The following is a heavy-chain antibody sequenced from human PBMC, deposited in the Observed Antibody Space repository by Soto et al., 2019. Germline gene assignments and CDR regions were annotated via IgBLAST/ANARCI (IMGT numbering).Heavy chain of an antibody. CDR3: AKDLSGYHLPNDY. CDR1: VFTFSSYA. D-gene: IGHD3-22*01. CDR2: ISGSGGST. Sequence: GGSLRLSCAASVFTFSSYAMIWVRQAPGKGLEWVSAISGSGGSTYYADSVKGRFTISRDNSKNTLYLQMNSLRAEDTAVYYCAKDLSGYHLPNDYWGQGTLVTVSS. J-gene: IGHJ4*02. V-gene: IGHV3-23*01.